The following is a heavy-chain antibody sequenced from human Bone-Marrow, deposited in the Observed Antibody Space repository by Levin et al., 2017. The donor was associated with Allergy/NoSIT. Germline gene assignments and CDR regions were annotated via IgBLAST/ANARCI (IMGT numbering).Heavy chain of an antibody. CDR2: IYYAVTT. CDR1: NDSVSYPTYY. V-gene: IGHV4-61*01. Sequence: SQTLSLTCTVSNDSVSYPTYYWTWVRQSPGKALEWIGFIYYAVTTNYNPSLKTRSPISVDKTKNQFSLKLTSVTAAHTPVYHCASAKGVLGGRGLDGWGPGTLVTVSS. CDR3: ASAKGVLGGRGLDG. D-gene: IGHD3-16*01. J-gene: IGHJ4*02.